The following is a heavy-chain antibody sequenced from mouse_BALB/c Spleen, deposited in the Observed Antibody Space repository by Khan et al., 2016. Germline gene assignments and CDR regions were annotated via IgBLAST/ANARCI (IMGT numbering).Heavy chain of an antibody. J-gene: IGHJ4*01. CDR2: INPASSTI. V-gene: IGHV4-1*02. CDR3: ARLGYSGTMDY. D-gene: IGHD1-1*01. CDR1: GFDFSRYW. Sequence: EVKLLESGGGLVQPGGSLKLSCAASGFDFSRYWMSWVRQAPGKGLEWIGEINPASSTINYTPSLKDKFIISRDNAKNTLSLQMSKVRSEDTALYYCARLGYSGTMDYWGQGTSVTVSA.